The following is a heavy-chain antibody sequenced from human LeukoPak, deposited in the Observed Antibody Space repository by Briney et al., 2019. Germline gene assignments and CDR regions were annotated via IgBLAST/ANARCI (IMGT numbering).Heavy chain of an antibody. CDR1: GGSISSYY. D-gene: IGHD6-13*01. CDR2: IYYSGST. CDR3: ARGQQLPPFYYYYYYMDV. V-gene: IGHV4-59*12. J-gene: IGHJ6*03. Sequence: SETLSLTCTVSGGSISSYYWSWIRQPPGKGLEWIGYIYYSGSTNYNPSLKSRVTISVDTSKNQFSLKLSSVTAADTAVYYCARGQQLPPFYYYYYYMDVWGKGTTVTVSS.